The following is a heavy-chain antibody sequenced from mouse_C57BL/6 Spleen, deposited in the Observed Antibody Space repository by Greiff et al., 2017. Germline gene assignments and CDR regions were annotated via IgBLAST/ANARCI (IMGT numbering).Heavy chain of an antibody. CDR2: IRSKSNNYAT. Sequence: EVQGVESGGGLVQPKGSLKLSCAASGFSFNTYAMNWVRQAPGKGLEWVARIRSKSNNYATYYADSVKDRFTISRDDSESMLYLQMNHWKTEDTAMDYCGRALLMTTGVEDYAMDDGGQGRSGTVAS. D-gene: IGHD1-1*01. CDR3: GRALLMTTGVEDYAMDD. CDR1: GFSFNTYA. J-gene: IGHJ4*01. V-gene: IGHV10-1*01.